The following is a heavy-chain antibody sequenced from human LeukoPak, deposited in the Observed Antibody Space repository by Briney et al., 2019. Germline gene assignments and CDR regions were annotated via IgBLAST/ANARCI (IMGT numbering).Heavy chain of an antibody. Sequence: GASVKVSCKASGGTFSSYAISWMRQAPGQGLEWMGWISPYNGNTKYAQKLQGRVTMTTDTSTSTAHMELTSLRSDDTAVYYCAREAPVAAGSDAXDIXGQGTXVTVSS. CDR2: ISPYNGNT. CDR1: GGTFSSYA. J-gene: IGHJ3*02. CDR3: AREAPVAAGSDAXDI. V-gene: IGHV1-18*01. D-gene: IGHD6-19*01.